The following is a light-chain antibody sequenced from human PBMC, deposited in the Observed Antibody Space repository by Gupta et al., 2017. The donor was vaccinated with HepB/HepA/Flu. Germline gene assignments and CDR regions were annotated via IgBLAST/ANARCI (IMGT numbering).Light chain of an antibody. CDR3: QQRDNWQFT. CDR1: QSLSGS. V-gene: IGKV3-11*01. CDR2: DTS. J-gene: IGKJ3*01. Sequence: EIVLTQSPATLSLSPGERATLSCRASQSLSGSIVWYQQKPGQAPRLLIYDTSTRPGGTPSRFSGSGSGTDFTLTISNLEPEDFAVYYCQQRDNWQFTFGPGTKVDIK.